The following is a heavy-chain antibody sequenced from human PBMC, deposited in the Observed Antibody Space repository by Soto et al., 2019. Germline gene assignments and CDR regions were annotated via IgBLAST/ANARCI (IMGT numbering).Heavy chain of an antibody. J-gene: IGHJ6*03. CDR3: ARDRASVRPDYYYYRDV. D-gene: IGHD3-10*01. CDR2: IKQDGSEK. V-gene: IGHV3-7*01. CDR1: GFTFSSYW. Sequence: EVQLVESGGGLVQPGGSLRLSCAASGFTFSSYWMSWVRQAPGKGLEWVANIKQDGSEKYYVDSVKGRFPISRDNAKSSLYLQMNSLSSEDTAVYYCARDRASVRPDYYYYRDVWGKGPTVTVSS.